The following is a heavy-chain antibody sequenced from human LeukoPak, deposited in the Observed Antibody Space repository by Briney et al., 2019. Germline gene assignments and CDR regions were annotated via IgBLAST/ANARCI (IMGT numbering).Heavy chain of an antibody. CDR1: GFTFSSYE. V-gene: IGHV3-48*03. CDR2: IISSDSTI. J-gene: IGHJ4*02. Sequence: GGSLRLSCAASGFTFSSYEMHWVRQAPGKGLEWVSYIISSDSTIYYADSVKGRFTISRDNAKNSLCLQMKSLRAEDTAVYYCARAPAHYYDSSDHYYVGESYFDYWGQGTLVTVSS. CDR3: ARAPAHYYDSSDHYYVGESYFDY. D-gene: IGHD3-22*01.